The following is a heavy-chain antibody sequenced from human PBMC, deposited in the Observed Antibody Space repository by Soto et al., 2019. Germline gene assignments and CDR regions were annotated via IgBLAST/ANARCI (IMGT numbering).Heavy chain of an antibody. CDR3: AKDFEYSYGYDAFHI. V-gene: IGHV3-23*01. Sequence: GGSLRLSCAASGFTFSSYAMSWVRQAPGKGLEWVSAISGSGYSTYYADSVKGRFTISRDNSENTLYLQMNSLRAEDTAVYYCAKDFEYSYGYDAFHIWGQGTMVTV. CDR2: ISGSGYST. J-gene: IGHJ3*02. CDR1: GFTFSSYA. D-gene: IGHD5-18*01.